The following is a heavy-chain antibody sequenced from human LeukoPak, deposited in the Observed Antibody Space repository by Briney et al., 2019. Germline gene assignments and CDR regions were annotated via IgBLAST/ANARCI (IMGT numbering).Heavy chain of an antibody. D-gene: IGHD4-23*01. CDR1: GGFVSDSYS. Sequence: SETLSLTCAVSGGFVSDSYSWSWVRQPPGKGLEWIGQIYHSGRTNYNPSLKSRLTVSMDKSNNRFSLNLRFVTAADTAVYYCARDGGGNDFWGRGILVTVSS. V-gene: IGHV4-4*02. CDR3: ARDGGGNDF. CDR2: IYHSGRT. J-gene: IGHJ4*02.